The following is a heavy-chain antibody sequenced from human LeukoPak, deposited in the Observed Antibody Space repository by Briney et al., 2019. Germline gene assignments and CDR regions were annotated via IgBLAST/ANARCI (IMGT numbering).Heavy chain of an antibody. CDR1: GFIFEDYA. CDR2: ISRDSVDV. Sequence: GGSLRLSCAASGFIFEDYAMHWVRQVPGKGLEWVSHISRDSVDVAYAESVKGRFTISRDNAKNSPFLQMNGLRPEDTALYYCAKGGIIPAAVFDFWGQGTLVAVS. J-gene: IGHJ4*02. V-gene: IGHV3-9*01. D-gene: IGHD6-13*01. CDR3: AKGGIIPAAVFDF.